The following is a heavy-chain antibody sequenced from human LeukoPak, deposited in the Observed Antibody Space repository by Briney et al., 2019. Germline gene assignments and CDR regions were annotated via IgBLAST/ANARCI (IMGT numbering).Heavy chain of an antibody. D-gene: IGHD3-9*01. CDR2: ISTYNGDT. V-gene: IGHV1-18*01. J-gene: IGHJ4*02. CDR3: ARDPGQYYDILTGYYTPYYFDN. Sequence: ASVKVSYKVSGYTFTSYGVSWVRQAPGQGLEWTGWISTYNGDTDYAQKLQGRLTMTADTSTSTAYMELRSLRSDDTAVYYCARDPGQYYDILTGYYTPYYFDNWGQGTLVTVSS. CDR1: GYTFTSYG.